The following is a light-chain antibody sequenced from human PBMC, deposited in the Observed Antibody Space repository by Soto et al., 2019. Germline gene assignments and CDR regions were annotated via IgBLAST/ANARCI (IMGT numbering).Light chain of an antibody. J-gene: IGKJ3*01. CDR1: QSVNSNY. CDR3: QQYGNSGVT. Sequence: EIVLTQSPGTLSLSPGEIATLSCMASQSVNSNYLAWHQQKPGQAPRLLIYGVSSRATGIPDRFSGSGSGTDFTLTISRLEPEDFAVYYCQQYGNSGVTFGPGTKVDIK. V-gene: IGKV3-20*01. CDR2: GVS.